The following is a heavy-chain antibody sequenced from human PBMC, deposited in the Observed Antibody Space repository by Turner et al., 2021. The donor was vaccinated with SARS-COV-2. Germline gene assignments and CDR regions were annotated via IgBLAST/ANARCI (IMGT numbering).Heavy chain of an antibody. CDR2: INHGEST. J-gene: IGHJ4*02. V-gene: IGHV4-34*01. Sequence: QVQLQQWGAGLLKPSEILSLTCAVYGGSFSGYYWRWIRQPPGKGLEWIGEINHGESTYYNPSLKSRVTISVDTSKNQFSLKLSSVTAADSSLYYCARSGWSLWYFDYWGQGTLVTVSS. D-gene: IGHD6-19*01. CDR3: ARSGWSLWYFDY. CDR1: GGSFSGYY.